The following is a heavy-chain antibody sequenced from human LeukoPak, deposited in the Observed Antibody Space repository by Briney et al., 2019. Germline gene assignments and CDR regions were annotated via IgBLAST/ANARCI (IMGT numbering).Heavy chain of an antibody. CDR3: AGDIGQNPAW. Sequence: APVKVSCKASGGTFSTYAFSWVRQAPGQGLEWMGRIITTLGKVHYAQKFQGRVTITADKSTNTGYLEVSSLRSEDSAVYYCAGDIGQNPAWWGQGTLVTVSS. J-gene: IGHJ1*01. D-gene: IGHD2/OR15-2a*01. V-gene: IGHV1-69*04. CDR1: GGTFSTYA. CDR2: IITTLGKV.